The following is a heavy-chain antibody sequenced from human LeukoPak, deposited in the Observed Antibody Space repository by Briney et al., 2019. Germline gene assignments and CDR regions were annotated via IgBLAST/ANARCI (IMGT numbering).Heavy chain of an antibody. D-gene: IGHD2-21*02. CDR3: ARDSSMVTLDALDI. V-gene: IGHV4-59*01. CDR1: GFTFSNAW. CDR2: ISYSGST. Sequence: PGGSLRLSCAASGFTFSNAWMSWIRQPPGKGLEWIGYISYSGSTNYNPSLKSRVAISVDTSKNQFSVKLTSVTAADTAVYYCARDSSMVTLDALDIWGQGTMVTVSS. J-gene: IGHJ3*02.